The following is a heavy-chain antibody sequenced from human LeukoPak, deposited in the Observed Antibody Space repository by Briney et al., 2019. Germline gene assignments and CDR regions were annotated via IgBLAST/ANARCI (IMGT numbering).Heavy chain of an antibody. Sequence: GGSLRLSCSASGFTFSSYAMHWVRQAPGKGLEYVSAISSNGGSTYYADSVKGRFTISRDNSKNTLYLQMSSLRAEDTAVYYCAKGYWGSMVGYWGQGTLVTVSS. V-gene: IGHV3-64D*09. CDR1: GFTFSSYA. CDR3: AKGYWGSMVGY. D-gene: IGHD3-16*01. CDR2: ISSNGGST. J-gene: IGHJ4*02.